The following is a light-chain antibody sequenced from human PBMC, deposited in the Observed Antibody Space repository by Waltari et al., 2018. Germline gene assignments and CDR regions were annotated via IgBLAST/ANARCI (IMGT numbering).Light chain of an antibody. CDR1: SSDVGNFDL. V-gene: IGLV2-23*02. Sequence: QSALTPPASVSGSPGQSLPISCTGTSSDVGNFDLVTWYQQHPGKAPQLMIYEVTKRPSWGSNRFSGSKSGNTASLTVSGLQAEDEADYYCCSYAGSGTLVFGGGTKLTVL. CDR2: EVT. CDR3: CSYAGSGTLV. J-gene: IGLJ2*01.